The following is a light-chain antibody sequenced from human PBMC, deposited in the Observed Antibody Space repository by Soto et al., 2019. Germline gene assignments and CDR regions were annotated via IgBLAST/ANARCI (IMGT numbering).Light chain of an antibody. CDR1: SSNIGAGYD. J-gene: IGLJ2*01. CDR2: GNN. V-gene: IGLV1-40*01. Sequence: QSVLTQPPSVSGTPGQRVTISCTGSSSNIGAGYDVHWYQLLPGTPPKLLIYGNNNRPSGVPDRSSVSTSGTSASLAITGLQAEDEADYYCQSSDTSLSAAVFGGGTKVTVL. CDR3: QSSDTSLSAAV.